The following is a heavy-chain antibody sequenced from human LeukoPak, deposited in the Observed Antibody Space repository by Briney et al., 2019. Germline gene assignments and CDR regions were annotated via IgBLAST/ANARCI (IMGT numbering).Heavy chain of an antibody. D-gene: IGHD3-22*01. J-gene: IGHJ3*02. Sequence: GGSLRLSCAASGFTFSNYAMTWVRQAPGKGLEWVSAISGSGGNTYYADSVKGRFTISRDNPKNTLYLQMNSLRAEDTAVYYCAKTSYYYDRSGYYAFDIWGQGTMVTVSS. CDR2: ISGSGGNT. CDR1: GFTFSNYA. V-gene: IGHV3-23*01. CDR3: AKTSYYYDRSGYYAFDI.